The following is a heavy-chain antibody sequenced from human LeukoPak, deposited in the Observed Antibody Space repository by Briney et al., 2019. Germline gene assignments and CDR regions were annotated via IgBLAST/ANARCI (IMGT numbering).Heavy chain of an antibody. CDR1: GFTFSNYG. CDR3: ARVSYYYDSSGYFDY. V-gene: IGHV3-30*03. Sequence: GGSLRLSCAASGFTFSNYGIHWVRQAPGKGLEWVAVISYDGSNKYYAASVKSRFTISRDNSKNTLYLQMNSLRAEDTAVYYCARVSYYYDSSGYFDYWGQGTLVTVSS. J-gene: IGHJ4*02. CDR2: ISYDGSNK. D-gene: IGHD3-22*01.